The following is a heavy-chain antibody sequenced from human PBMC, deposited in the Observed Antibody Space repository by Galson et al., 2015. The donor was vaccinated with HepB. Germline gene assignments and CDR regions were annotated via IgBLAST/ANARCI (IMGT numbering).Heavy chain of an antibody. V-gene: IGHV4-39*01. CDR1: GGSISSSDYF. Sequence: SETLSLTCTVSGGSISSSDYFWGWIRQPPGKGLEWIGTIYYSGSTYYNPSLKGRVTMSVDTSKNQFSLKLSSLTAGDTAVYYCVRHKKSTVAAIYYFDYWGQGTLVTVSS. J-gene: IGHJ4*02. D-gene: IGHD5-12*01. CDR3: VRHKKSTVAAIYYFDY. CDR2: IYYSGST.